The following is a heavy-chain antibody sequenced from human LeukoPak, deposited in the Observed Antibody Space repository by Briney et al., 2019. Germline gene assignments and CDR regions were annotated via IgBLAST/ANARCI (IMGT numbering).Heavy chain of an antibody. V-gene: IGHV3-7*04. CDR3: ARAIGIWSCYSY. J-gene: IGHJ4*02. D-gene: IGHD3-3*01. CDR2: IKKDGSET. Sequence: GGSLRLSCAASGFTFNDYWMSWVRQAPGKGLEWVADIKKDGSETHYVDSVRGRFTISRDNAKNSLYLQMNSPRVEDTAVYYCARAIGIWSCYSYWGQGTLVTVSS. CDR1: GFTFNDYW.